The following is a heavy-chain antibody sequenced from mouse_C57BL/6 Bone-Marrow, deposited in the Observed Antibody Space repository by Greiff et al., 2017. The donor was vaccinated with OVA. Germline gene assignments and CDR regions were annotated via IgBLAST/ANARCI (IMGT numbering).Heavy chain of an antibody. CDR3: TRGETDY. Sequence: VQLQQSGAELVRPGASVTLSCKASGYTFTDYEMHWVKQTPVHGLEWIGAIDPETGGTAYNQKFKGKAILSADKSSSTAYMELRGLTSEDSAVYYCTRGETDYWGQGTTLTVSS. CDR2: IDPETGGT. CDR1: GYTFTDYE. J-gene: IGHJ2*01. V-gene: IGHV1-15*01.